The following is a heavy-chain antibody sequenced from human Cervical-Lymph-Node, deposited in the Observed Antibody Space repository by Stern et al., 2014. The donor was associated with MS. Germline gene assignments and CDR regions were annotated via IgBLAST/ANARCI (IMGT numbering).Heavy chain of an antibody. CDR2: VYYSGLT. CDR3: ARSSAYYIENFHH. D-gene: IGHD2-21*01. CDR1: GDSISSDGYY. Sequence: QVQLQESGPGLVKPSQTLSLTCTVSGDSISSDGYYWSWIRQHPGKGVEWIVYVYYSGLTSYNPSLKGRVTISRDTSKNQISLKLNFVTAADTAIYYCARSSAYYIENFHHWGQGTQVIVSS. V-gene: IGHV4-31*03. J-gene: IGHJ1*01.